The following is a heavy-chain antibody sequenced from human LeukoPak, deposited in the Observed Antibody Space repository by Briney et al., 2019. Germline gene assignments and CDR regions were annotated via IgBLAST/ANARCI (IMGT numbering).Heavy chain of an antibody. V-gene: IGHV1-2*02. CDR1: GYTLTGYY. D-gene: IGHD3-22*01. Sequence: ASVKVSCKASGYTLTGYYMHWVRQAPGQGLEWMGWINPNSGGTNYAQKFQGRVTMTRDTSISTAYMELSRLRSDDTAVYYCARDHTSPYYYDSSGYSAGYWGQGTLVAVSS. CDR3: ARDHTSPYYYDSSGYSAGY. CDR2: INPNSGGT. J-gene: IGHJ4*02.